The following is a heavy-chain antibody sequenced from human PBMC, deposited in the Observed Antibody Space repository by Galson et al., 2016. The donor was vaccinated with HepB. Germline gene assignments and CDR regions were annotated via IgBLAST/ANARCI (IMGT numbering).Heavy chain of an antibody. CDR1: GFSFRSYA. V-gene: IGHV3-23*01. CDR3: AKQRPGLY. CDR2: ITDSGDTT. Sequence: SLRLSCAASGFSFRSYAMSWVRQAPGKGLEWVSSITDSGDTTYYADSVRGRFTISRDNSKNTLYLQMNSLRAEDTAVYYCAKQRPGLYWLQGTLVTVPS. J-gene: IGHJ4*02.